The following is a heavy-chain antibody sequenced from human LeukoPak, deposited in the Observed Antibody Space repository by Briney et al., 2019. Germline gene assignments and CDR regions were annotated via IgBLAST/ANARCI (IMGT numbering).Heavy chain of an antibody. V-gene: IGHV4-59*01. J-gene: IGHJ4*02. CDR2: IYYSGST. Sequence: SETLSLTCTVSGGSISSYYLSWIRQPPGKGLEWIGYIYYSGSTNYNPSLKSRVTISVDTSKNQFSLKLSSVTAADTAVYYCARSGPYGSGSYYFDYWGQGTLVTVSS. CDR1: GGSISSYY. D-gene: IGHD3-10*01. CDR3: ARSGPYGSGSYYFDY.